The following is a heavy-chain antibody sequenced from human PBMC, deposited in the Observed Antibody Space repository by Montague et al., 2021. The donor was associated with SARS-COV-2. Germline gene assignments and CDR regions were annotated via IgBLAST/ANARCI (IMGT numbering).Heavy chain of an antibody. Sequence: VKPTQTLTLTCTFSGFSLSTSGVGVGWIRQPPGKALEWLALIYWDDDKRYSTSLKRRLTITKDTSKNQVVLSLTYVDPVDTATYYCAHLIRYYDIFTGIPFDYWGQGSQVTVSS. V-gene: IGHV2-5*02. CDR3: AHLIRYYDIFTGIPFDY. CDR1: GFSLSTSGVG. D-gene: IGHD3-9*01. J-gene: IGHJ4*02. CDR2: IYWDDDK.